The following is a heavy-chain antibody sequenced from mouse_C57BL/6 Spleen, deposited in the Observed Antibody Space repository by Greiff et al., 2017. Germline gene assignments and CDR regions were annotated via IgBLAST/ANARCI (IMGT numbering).Heavy chain of an antibody. CDR1: GFTFSDYG. Sequence: EVKLVESGGGLVKPGGSLKLSCAASGFTFSDYGMHWVRQAPEKGLEWVAYSSSGSSTIYYADTVKGRFTISRDNAKNTLFLQMTSLRSEDTAMYYCARTTVVATHYYAMDYWGQGTSVTVSS. V-gene: IGHV5-17*01. CDR2: SSSGSSTI. J-gene: IGHJ4*01. D-gene: IGHD1-1*01. CDR3: ARTTVVATHYYAMDY.